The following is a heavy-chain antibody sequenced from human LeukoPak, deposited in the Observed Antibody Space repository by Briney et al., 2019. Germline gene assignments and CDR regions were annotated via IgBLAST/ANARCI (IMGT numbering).Heavy chain of an antibody. CDR3: AREPAAAGTGGVSAFDI. J-gene: IGHJ3*02. CDR1: GGSISSYY. CDR2: INHSGGT. V-gene: IGHV4-59*01. D-gene: IGHD6-13*01. Sequence: SETLSLTCTVSGGSISSYYWSWTRQPPGKGLEWIGEINHSGGTNYNPSLKSRVTISVDKNQFSLKLSSVTAADTAVYYCAREPAAAGTGGVSAFDIWGQGTMVTVSS.